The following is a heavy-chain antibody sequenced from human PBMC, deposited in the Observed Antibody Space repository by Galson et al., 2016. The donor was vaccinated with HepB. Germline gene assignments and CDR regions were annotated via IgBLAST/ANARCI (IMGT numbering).Heavy chain of an antibody. CDR1: GFSISIYS. D-gene: IGHD6-19*01. CDR2: IRGSGTGT. V-gene: IGHV3-23*01. CDR3: AKISPVGYSSGWGGSFDI. Sequence: LRLSCAASGFSISIYSMNWVRQAPGKGLEWVSAIRGSGTGTSYTDSVKGRFTISRDNSKNTLYLQMNSLRAEDAAVYYCAKISPVGYSSGWGGSFDIWGRGTMVTVSS. J-gene: IGHJ3*02.